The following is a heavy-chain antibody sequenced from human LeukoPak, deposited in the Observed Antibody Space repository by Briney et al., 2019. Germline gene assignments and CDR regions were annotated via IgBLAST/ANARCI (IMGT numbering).Heavy chain of an antibody. V-gene: IGHV3-9*01. Sequence: GGSLRLSCAASGFTFDDYAMHWVRQAPGKGLEWVSGISWNSGSIGYADSVKGRFTISRDNAKNSLYLQMNSLRAEDTALYYCAKGSIVGATANFQHWGQGTLVTVSS. CDR2: ISWNSGSI. CDR3: AKGSIVGATANFQH. D-gene: IGHD1-26*01. CDR1: GFTFDDYA. J-gene: IGHJ1*01.